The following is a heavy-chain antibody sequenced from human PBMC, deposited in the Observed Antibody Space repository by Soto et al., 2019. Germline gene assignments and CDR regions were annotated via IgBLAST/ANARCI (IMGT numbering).Heavy chain of an antibody. D-gene: IGHD3-10*01. CDR1: GGTFSSYA. CDR2: IIPIFGTA. Sequence: ASVKVSCKASGGTFSSYAISSVRQAPGQGLEWMGGIIPIFGTANYAQKFQGRVTITADESTSTAYMELSSLRSEDTAVYYCARSLFDAYGSGSYHPSYYYYGMDVWGQGTTVTVSS. V-gene: IGHV1-69*13. J-gene: IGHJ6*02. CDR3: ARSLFDAYGSGSYHPSYYYYGMDV.